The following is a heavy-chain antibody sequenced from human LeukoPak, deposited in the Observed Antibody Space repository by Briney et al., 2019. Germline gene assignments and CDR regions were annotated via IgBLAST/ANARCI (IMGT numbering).Heavy chain of an antibody. D-gene: IGHD6-19*01. CDR2: IYYSGST. J-gene: IGHJ4*02. CDR3: ARGRDSSGWYGGYFDY. V-gene: IGHV4-59*01. Sequence: PSETLSLTCTVSGGSISSYYWSWIRQPPGKGLEWIGYIYYSGSTNYNPPLKSRVTISVDTSKNQFSLKLSSVTAADTAVYYCARGRDSSGWYGGYFDYWGQGTLVTVSS. CDR1: GGSISSYY.